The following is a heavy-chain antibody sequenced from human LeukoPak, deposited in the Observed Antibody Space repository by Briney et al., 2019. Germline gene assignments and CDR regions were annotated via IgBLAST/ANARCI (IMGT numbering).Heavy chain of an antibody. D-gene: IGHD3-22*01. V-gene: IGHV3-7*03. J-gene: IGHJ4*02. Sequence: PGGSLRLSCVASGFPFSSYWMTWVRQAPGKGLEWVANIKQDGSKKSYVDSVKGRFTISRDNSKNTLYLQMSSLRAEDTAVYYCASTTYYYDSSGYYYDPGVGGFDYWGQGTLVTVSS. CDR1: GFPFSSYW. CDR3: ASTTYYYDSSGYYYDPGVGGFDY. CDR2: IKQDGSKK.